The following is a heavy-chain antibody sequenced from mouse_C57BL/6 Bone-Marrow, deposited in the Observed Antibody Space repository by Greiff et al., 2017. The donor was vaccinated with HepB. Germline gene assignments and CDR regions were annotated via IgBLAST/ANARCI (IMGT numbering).Heavy chain of an antibody. Sequence: EVKLQESGPGLVKPSQSLSLTCSVTGYSITSGYYWNWIRQFPGNKLEWMGYISYDGSNNYNPSLKNRISITRDTSKNQFFLKLNSVTTEDTATYYCASNYDHGGFAYWGQGTLVTVSA. CDR3: ASNYDHGGFAY. D-gene: IGHD2-4*01. V-gene: IGHV3-6*01. CDR1: GYSITSGYY. CDR2: ISYDGSN. J-gene: IGHJ3*01.